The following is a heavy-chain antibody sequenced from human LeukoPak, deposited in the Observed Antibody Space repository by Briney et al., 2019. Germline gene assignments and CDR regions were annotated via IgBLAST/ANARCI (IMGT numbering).Heavy chain of an antibody. V-gene: IGHV3-9*01. Sequence: PGRYLRLSCAASGFTFDDYAMHWVRQAPGKGLEWVSGISWNSGSIGYADSVKGRFTISRDNAKNSLYLQMNSLRAEDTALYYCAKDKASGFDAFDIWGQGTMVTVSS. D-gene: IGHD7-27*01. CDR1: GFTFDDYA. CDR3: AKDKASGFDAFDI. J-gene: IGHJ3*02. CDR2: ISWNSGSI.